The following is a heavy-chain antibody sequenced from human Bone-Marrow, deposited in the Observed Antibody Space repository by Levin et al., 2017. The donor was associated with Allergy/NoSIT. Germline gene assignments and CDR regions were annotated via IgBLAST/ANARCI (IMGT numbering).Heavy chain of an antibody. Sequence: GGSLRLSCAASGFTFSSYSMNWVRQAPGKGLEWVSSISSSSSYIYYADSVKGRFTISRDNAKNSLYLQMNSLRAEDTAVYYCARDRRQYCSSTSCYEYYYYYMDVWGKGTTVTVSS. V-gene: IGHV3-21*01. CDR3: ARDRRQYCSSTSCYEYYYYYMDV. CDR1: GFTFSSYS. D-gene: IGHD2-2*01. CDR2: ISSSSSYI. J-gene: IGHJ6*03.